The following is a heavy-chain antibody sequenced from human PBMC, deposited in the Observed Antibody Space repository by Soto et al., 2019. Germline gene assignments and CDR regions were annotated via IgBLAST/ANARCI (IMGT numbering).Heavy chain of an antibody. J-gene: IGHJ3*01. CDR3: TRDSSPKYTTYWVYAFDF. Sequence: EVQLVESGGGLVQPGGSLRLSCAASGFTFGSYWMTWVRQAPGKGLEWVANINRDGSVKNYVDSVKGRFTVSRDNANGSLYLQMYSLRVEDAAVYYCTRDSSPKYTTYWVYAFDFWGQGTMVSVS. CDR1: GFTFGSYW. V-gene: IGHV3-7*05. CDR2: INRDGSVK. D-gene: IGHD2-2*02.